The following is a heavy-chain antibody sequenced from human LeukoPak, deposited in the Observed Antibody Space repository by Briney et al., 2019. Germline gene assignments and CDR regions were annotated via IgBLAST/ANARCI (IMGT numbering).Heavy chain of an antibody. V-gene: IGHV3-23*01. Sequence: GGSLRLSCAASGFTFSSYAMSWVRQAPGKGLEWVSGITGSGGTTDYADSVKGRFTISRDNPKNTLYLQMNSLRAEDTAVYYCAKRSAESSGYFDYWGQGTLVTVSS. CDR3: AKRSAESSGYFDY. J-gene: IGHJ4*02. CDR1: GFTFSSYA. CDR2: ITGSGGTT. D-gene: IGHD6-19*01.